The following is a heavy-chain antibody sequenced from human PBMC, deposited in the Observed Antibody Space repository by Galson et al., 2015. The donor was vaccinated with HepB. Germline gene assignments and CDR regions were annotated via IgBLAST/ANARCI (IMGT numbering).Heavy chain of an antibody. CDR3: AKDIDGYKENIAFDI. D-gene: IGHD5-24*01. Sequence: SLRLSCAASGFTVSSNYRSWVRQAPGKGLEWVSVIYSGGSTYYADSVKGRFTISRDNAKNSLYLRMNSLRAEDTALYYCAKDIDGYKENIAFDIWGQGTMVTVSS. CDR1: GFTVSSNY. V-gene: IGHV3-53*05. J-gene: IGHJ3*02. CDR2: IYSGGST.